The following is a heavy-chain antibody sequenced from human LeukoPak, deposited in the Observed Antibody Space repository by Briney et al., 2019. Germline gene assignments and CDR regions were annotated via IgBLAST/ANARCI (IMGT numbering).Heavy chain of an antibody. CDR3: ARVAFGGVIVSVDY. J-gene: IGHJ4*02. CDR1: GGSISSGGYY. Sequence: SETLSLTCTVSGGSISSGGYYWSWIRQHPGKGLEWIGYIYYSGSTYYNPSLKCRVTISVDTSKNQFSLKLSSVTAADTAVYYCARVAFGGVIVSVDYWGQGTLVTVSS. CDR2: IYYSGST. V-gene: IGHV4-31*03. D-gene: IGHD3-16*02.